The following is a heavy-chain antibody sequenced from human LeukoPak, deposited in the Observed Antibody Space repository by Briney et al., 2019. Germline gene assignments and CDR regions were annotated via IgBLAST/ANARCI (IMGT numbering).Heavy chain of an antibody. CDR3: VRRTGNYFDY. D-gene: IGHD3/OR15-3a*01. J-gene: IGHJ4*02. CDR1: GLTLSSHA. CDR2: ISYNGGST. Sequence: PGGSLRLSCSASGLTLSSHAMHWVRQAPGKALEYVSAISYNGGSTYYANSVKDRFTISRDNSKNTLYLQMSSLRPEDTAVFYCVRRTGNYFDYWGQGTLVTVSS. V-gene: IGHV3-64D*09.